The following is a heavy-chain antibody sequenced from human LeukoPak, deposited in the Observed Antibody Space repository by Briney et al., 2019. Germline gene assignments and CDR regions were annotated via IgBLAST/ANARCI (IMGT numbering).Heavy chain of an antibody. D-gene: IGHD2-2*01. CDR2: IIPILGIA. CDR1: GGTFSSYA. V-gene: IGHV1-69*04. J-gene: IGHJ6*02. Sequence: SVKVSCKASGGTFSSYAISWVRQAPGQGLEWMGRIIPILGIANYAQKFQGRVTITADKSTSTAYMELSSLRSEDTAVYYCARENCSSTSCYSSYYYYGMDVWGQGTTVTVPS. CDR3: ARENCSSTSCYSSYYYYGMDV.